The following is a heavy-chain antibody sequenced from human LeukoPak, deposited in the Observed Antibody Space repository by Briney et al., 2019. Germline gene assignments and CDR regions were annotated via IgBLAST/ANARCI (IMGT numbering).Heavy chain of an antibody. CDR1: GGSISSSSYY. J-gene: IGHJ4*02. D-gene: IGHD3-10*01. CDR3: ARDLGRLWFGELFSDY. V-gene: IGHV4-39*07. CDR2: IYYSGST. Sequence: KPSETLSLTCTVSGGSISSSSYYWGWIRQPPGKGLEWIGSIYYSGSTYYNPSLKSRVTISVDTSKNQFSLKLSSVTAADTAVYYCARDLGRLWFGELFSDYWGQGTLVTVSS.